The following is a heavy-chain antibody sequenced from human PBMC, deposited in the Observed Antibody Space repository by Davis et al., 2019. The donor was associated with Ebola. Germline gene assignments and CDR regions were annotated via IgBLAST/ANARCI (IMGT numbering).Heavy chain of an antibody. Sequence: ASVKVSCKASGYTFTSHKMHWLRQAPGQGLEWMGILKPSDGSTSYAQNFQGRVSMTRDTSTSTVYMELSSLRSEDTAVYYCARDNLGYCSGGSCYSSWGQGTLVTVSS. CDR2: LKPSDGST. D-gene: IGHD2-15*01. CDR3: ARDNLGYCSGGSCYSS. CDR1: GYTFTSHK. V-gene: IGHV1-46*01. J-gene: IGHJ4*02.